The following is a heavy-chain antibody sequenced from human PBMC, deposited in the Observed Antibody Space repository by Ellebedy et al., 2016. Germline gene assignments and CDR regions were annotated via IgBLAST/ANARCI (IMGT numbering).Heavy chain of an antibody. CDR1: GYIFTKYT. D-gene: IGHD3-10*01. Sequence: ASVKVSCXASGYIFTKYTVHWVRQAPGQGLEWMGYITAANGNTKYSQRLEGRVSITRDTSASTVYMELSSLRDEDTAVYFCARDLIESGSYGSGTNFFDFWGQGSRVTVSS. J-gene: IGHJ4*02. CDR3: ARDLIESGSYGSGTNFFDF. V-gene: IGHV1-3*01. CDR2: ITAANGNT.